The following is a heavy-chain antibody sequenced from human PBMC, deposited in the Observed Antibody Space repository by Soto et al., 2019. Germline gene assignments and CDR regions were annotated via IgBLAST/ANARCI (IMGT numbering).Heavy chain of an antibody. V-gene: IGHV1-18*01. Sequence: ASVKVSCKASGYTFTSYGISWVRQAPGQGLEWMGWISAYNGNTNYAQKLQGRVTMTTDTSTSTAYMELRSLRSDDTAVYYCARDFEASGYCSGGSCYSKGVGYYWGQGTLVTVSS. J-gene: IGHJ4*02. D-gene: IGHD2-15*01. CDR3: ARDFEASGYCSGGSCYSKGVGYY. CDR1: GYTFTSYG. CDR2: ISAYNGNT.